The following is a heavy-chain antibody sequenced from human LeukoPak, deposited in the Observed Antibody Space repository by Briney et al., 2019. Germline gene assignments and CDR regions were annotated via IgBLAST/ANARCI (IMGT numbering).Heavy chain of an antibody. V-gene: IGHV3-9*01. CDR1: GFTFDDYA. J-gene: IGHJ3*02. CDR3: AKDQGYGDYVPDAFDI. CDR2: ISWNSGNI. D-gene: IGHD4-17*01. Sequence: GGSLRLSCAASGFTFDDYAMHWVRQAPGKGLEWVSGISWNSGNIGYADSVKGRFTISRDNAKNSLYLQMNSLRAEDTALYYCAKDQGYGDYVPDAFDIWGQGTMVTVSS.